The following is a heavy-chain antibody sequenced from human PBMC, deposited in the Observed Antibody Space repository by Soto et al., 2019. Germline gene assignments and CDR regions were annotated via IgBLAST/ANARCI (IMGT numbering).Heavy chain of an antibody. D-gene: IGHD2-15*01. CDR1: GGSISSGGSS. J-gene: IGHJ4*02. Sequence: QLQLEESGSGLVKPSQTLSLTCAVSGGSISSGGSSWSWIRQPPGKGLEWIGYIYHSGSTYYNPSLKSRVTILLDRSKNQFSLKLSSVTAADTAVYYCARGEVVALGYWGQGTLVTVSS. CDR2: IYHSGST. CDR3: ARGEVVALGY. V-gene: IGHV4-30-2*01.